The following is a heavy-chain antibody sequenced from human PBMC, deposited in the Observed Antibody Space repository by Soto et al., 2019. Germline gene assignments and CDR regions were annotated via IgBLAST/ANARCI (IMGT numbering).Heavy chain of an antibody. CDR2: IIPIVGTG. V-gene: IGHV1-69*01. CDR3: ARVVILVPTASTHYCYHMDA. CDR1: GGTFSNYA. J-gene: IGHJ6*02. D-gene: IGHD2-2*01. Sequence: QVQLVQSGAEVRKPGSSVTVSCKASGGTFSNYAISWVRQAPGQGLEWMGGIIPIVGTGSYAQKFQGRVTTTADATTTTAYMELSSLRFKATALYYCARVVILVPTASTHYCYHMDAWGPGTTVTVSS.